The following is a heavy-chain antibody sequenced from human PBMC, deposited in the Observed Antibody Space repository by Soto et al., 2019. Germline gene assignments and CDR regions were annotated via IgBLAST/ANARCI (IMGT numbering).Heavy chain of an antibody. CDR2: IYHSGST. CDR3: ATVPGP. J-gene: IGHJ5*02. V-gene: IGHV4-30-2*01. CDR1: GGSISSGGYS. Sequence: QLQLQESGSGLVKPSQTLSLTCAVSGGSISSGGYSWSWIRQPPGKGLAWIGYIYHSGSTYYNPSPKSRVTIPVARSTTQFSLNLSSVTAADTAVYYCATVPGPWGQGTLVTVSS.